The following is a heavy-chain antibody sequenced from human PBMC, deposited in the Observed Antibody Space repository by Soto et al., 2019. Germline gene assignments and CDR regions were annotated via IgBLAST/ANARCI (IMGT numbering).Heavy chain of an antibody. CDR2: ISYSGST. D-gene: IGHD3-10*01. Sequence: SETLSLTCTVSGGSISSDSYYWCWILQSPEKGLEWIASISYSGSTYYNPTLKSRLIISVDTSKSQFSLKLSSVTAADTAVYYCARYPSLYYYGSGIKDWGQGTLVTVSS. J-gene: IGHJ4*02. CDR3: ARYPSLYYYGSGIKD. CDR1: GGSISSDSYY. V-gene: IGHV4-39*01.